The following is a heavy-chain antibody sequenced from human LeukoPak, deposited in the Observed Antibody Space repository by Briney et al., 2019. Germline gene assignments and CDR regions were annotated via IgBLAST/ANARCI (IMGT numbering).Heavy chain of an antibody. CDR3: ARTTVTTSGAFDI. J-gene: IGHJ3*02. V-gene: IGHV4-34*01. CDR1: GGSFSGYY. CDR2: INHSGST. Sequence: SETLSLTCAVYGGSFSGYYWSWIRQPPGKGLEWIGEINHSGSTTYNPSLKSRVAISVDTSKNQFSLKLSSVTAADTAVYYCARTTVTTSGAFDIWGQGTMVTVSS. D-gene: IGHD4-17*01.